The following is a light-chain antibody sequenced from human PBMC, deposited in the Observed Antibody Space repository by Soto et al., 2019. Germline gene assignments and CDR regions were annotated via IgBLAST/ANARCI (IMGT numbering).Light chain of an antibody. J-gene: IGLJ3*02. CDR1: SSDIGGYNY. V-gene: IGLV2-14*03. Sequence: QSALTQPASVSGSPGQSITISCTGTSSDIGGYNYVSWYQHHPGKAPKLMIYDVSNRPSGVSNRFSGSKSGNTASLTISGLQAQDEADYYCSSYTGTSALAFGGGTKVTVL. CDR2: DVS. CDR3: SSYTGTSALA.